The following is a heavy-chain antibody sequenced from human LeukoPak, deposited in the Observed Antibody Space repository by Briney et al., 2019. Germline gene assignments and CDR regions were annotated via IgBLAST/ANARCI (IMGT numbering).Heavy chain of an antibody. CDR3: ARDDSVGDPVAFDI. CDR2: IIPIFGTA. V-gene: IGHV1-69*13. D-gene: IGHD3-16*01. J-gene: IGHJ3*02. CDR1: GGTFSSYA. Sequence: SVKVSCKASGGTFSSYAISWVRQAPGQGLEWMGGIIPIFGTANYAQKFQGRVTITADESTSTAYMELSSLRSEDTAVYYCARDDSVGDPVAFDIWGQGTMVTVSS.